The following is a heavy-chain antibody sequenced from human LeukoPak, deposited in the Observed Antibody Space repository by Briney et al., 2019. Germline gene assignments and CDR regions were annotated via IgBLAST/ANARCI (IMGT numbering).Heavy chain of an antibody. CDR2: INPNSGGT. J-gene: IGHJ4*02. Sequence: ASVKVSCKASGYTFTGYYMHWVRQAPGQGLEWMGWINPNSGGTNYAQKFQGRVTMTRDTSISTAYMELSRLRSDDTAVYYCARVVRGYSGYEYYFDYWGQGTLVTVSS. CDR3: ARVVRGYSGYEYYFDY. V-gene: IGHV1-2*02. CDR1: GYTFTGYY. D-gene: IGHD5-12*01.